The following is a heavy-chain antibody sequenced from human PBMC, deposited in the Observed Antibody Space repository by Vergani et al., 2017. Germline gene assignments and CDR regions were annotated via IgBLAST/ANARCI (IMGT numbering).Heavy chain of an antibody. CDR2: IYVSGIT. Sequence: QVQLQESGPGLVKPSQTLSLTCTVSGASINNDFYYWHWIRQPAGKGLEWIGRIYVSGITNYNSSLQSRVSMSVDTSKNKFSLSLTAVTAADTAVYYCSXDNKQLRPWDVDLWGQGAMVTVSS. CDR1: GASINNDFYY. V-gene: IGHV4-61*02. CDR3: SXDNKQLRPWDVDL. D-gene: IGHD4-23*01. J-gene: IGHJ3*01.